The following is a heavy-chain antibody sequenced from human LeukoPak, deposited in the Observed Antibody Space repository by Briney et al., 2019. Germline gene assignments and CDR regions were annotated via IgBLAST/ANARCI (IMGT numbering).Heavy chain of an antibody. CDR3: ARERNYGSGYYDY. D-gene: IGHD3-10*01. V-gene: IGHV3-30-3*01. CDR2: ISYDGSNK. CDR1: GFTFSSYW. Sequence: GGSLRLSCAASGFTFSSYWMNWVRQAPGKGLEWVAVISYDGSNKYYADSVKGRFTISRDNSKNTLYLQMNSLRAEDTAVYYCARERNYGSGYYDYWGQGTLVTVSS. J-gene: IGHJ4*02.